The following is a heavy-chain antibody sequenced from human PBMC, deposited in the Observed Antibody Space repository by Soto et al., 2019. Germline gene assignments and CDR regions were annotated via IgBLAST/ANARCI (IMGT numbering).Heavy chain of an antibody. CDR2: IYYSGST. CDR1: GGSISSSSYY. J-gene: IGHJ4*02. D-gene: IGHD4-17*01. CDR3: VIGLTTVIN. Sequence: SETLSLTCTVSGGSISSSSYYWGWIRQPPGKGLEWIGSIYYSGSTYYNPSLKSRVTISVDTSKNQFSLKLSSVTAADTAVYYCVIGLTTVINWGQGTLVTVSS. V-gene: IGHV4-39*01.